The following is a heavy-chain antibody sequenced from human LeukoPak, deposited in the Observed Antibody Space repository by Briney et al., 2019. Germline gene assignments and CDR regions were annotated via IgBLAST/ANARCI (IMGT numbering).Heavy chain of an antibody. CDR2: ISSSGSTI. J-gene: IGHJ4*02. V-gene: IGHV3-11*04. CDR3: ARDRWTSAAAVLDY. D-gene: IGHD6-13*01. CDR1: GFTFSDYY. Sequence: PGGSLRLSCAASGFTFSDYYMSWIRQAPGKGLEWVSYISSSGSTIYYADSVKGRFTISRDNAKNSLYLQMNSLRAEDTAVYYCARDRWTSAAAVLDYWGQGTLVTVSS.